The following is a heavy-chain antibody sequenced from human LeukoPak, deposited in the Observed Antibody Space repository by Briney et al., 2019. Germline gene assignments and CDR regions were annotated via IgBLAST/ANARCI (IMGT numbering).Heavy chain of an antibody. Sequence: RASVKVSCKASGYTLTSYAISWVRQAPGQGLEWMGGIIPIFGTANYAQKFQGRVTITADESTSTAYMELSSLRSEDTAVYYCARGLNLVVVPAARYYMDVWGKGTTVTVSS. V-gene: IGHV1-69*13. J-gene: IGHJ6*03. CDR1: GYTLTSYA. CDR3: ARGLNLVVVPAARYYMDV. CDR2: IIPIFGTA. D-gene: IGHD2-2*01.